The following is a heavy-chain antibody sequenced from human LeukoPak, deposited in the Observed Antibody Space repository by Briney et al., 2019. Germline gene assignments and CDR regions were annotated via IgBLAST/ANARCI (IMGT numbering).Heavy chain of an antibody. CDR3: ARVSTMIVPIRGAFDI. D-gene: IGHD3-22*01. CDR2: ISSSSIYI. CDR1: GFTFSSYS. V-gene: IGHV3-21*04. Sequence: GGSLRLSCAGSGFTFSSYSMHWVRQAPGKGLKWVSSISSSSIYIYYADSLKGRFTISRDNAKSSLSLQMNSLRAEDTAVYYCARVSTMIVPIRGAFDIWGQGTMVTVSS. J-gene: IGHJ3*02.